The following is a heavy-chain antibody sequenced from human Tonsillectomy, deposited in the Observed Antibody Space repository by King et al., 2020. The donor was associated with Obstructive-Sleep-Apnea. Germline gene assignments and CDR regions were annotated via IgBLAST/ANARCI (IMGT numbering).Heavy chain of an antibody. CDR3: ANTPWYCSGGSCYTIDY. D-gene: IGHD2-15*01. CDR2: ISYDGSNK. J-gene: IGHJ4*02. CDR1: GFTFSSYG. V-gene: IGHV3-30*18. Sequence: QLVQSGGGVVQPGRSLRLSCAASGFTFSSYGMHWVRQAPGKGLEWVAVISYDGSNKYYADSVKGRFTISRDNSKNTLYLQMNSLRAEEPAVYYCANTPWYCSGGSCYTIDYWGQGPLVTVSS.